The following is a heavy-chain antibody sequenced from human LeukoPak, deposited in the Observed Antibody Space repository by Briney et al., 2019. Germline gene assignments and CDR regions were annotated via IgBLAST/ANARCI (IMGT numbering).Heavy chain of an antibody. J-gene: IGHJ4*02. CDR1: GGSISSGDYY. V-gene: IGHV4-31*03. CDR3: ARGTVDTGMVSLFDY. CDR2: IDYSGST. D-gene: IGHD5-18*01. Sequence: TLSLTCTVSGGSISSGDYYWSWIRQHPGKGLEWIGYIDYSGSTYYNPSLKSRVTISVGTSKNQFSLRLSSATVADTAVYYCARGTVDTGMVSLFDYWGQGTLVTVSP.